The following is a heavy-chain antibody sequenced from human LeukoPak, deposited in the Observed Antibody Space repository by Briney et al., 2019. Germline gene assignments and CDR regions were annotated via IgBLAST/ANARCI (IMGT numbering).Heavy chain of an antibody. D-gene: IGHD2-15*01. CDR3: ARPQLVVSGSFDAFDI. J-gene: IGHJ3*02. Sequence: GESLKISCKGSGYSFTSHWIGWVRQMPGKGLEWMGVIYPGDSETRYSPPFQGQVSMSADKSISTAYLQWSSLKASDTAMYFCARPQLVVSGSFDAFDIWGQGTMVTVSS. CDR1: GYSFTSHW. CDR2: IYPGDSET. V-gene: IGHV5-51*01.